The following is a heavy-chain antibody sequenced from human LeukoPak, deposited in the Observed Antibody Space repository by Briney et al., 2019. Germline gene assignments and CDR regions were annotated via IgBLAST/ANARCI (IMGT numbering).Heavy chain of an antibody. CDR1: GFTFSSYW. CDR2: IKKQDGSEK. D-gene: IGHD1-26*01. CDR3: ARVPRELLGC. Sequence: PGGSLRLSCATSGFTFSSYWMSWVRQAPGRGLEWVANIKKQDGSEKYYVDSVKGRFTISRDNAKNALYLQMNSLRVEDTAVYYCARVPRELLGCWGQGTLVTVSS. J-gene: IGHJ4*02. V-gene: IGHV3-7*01.